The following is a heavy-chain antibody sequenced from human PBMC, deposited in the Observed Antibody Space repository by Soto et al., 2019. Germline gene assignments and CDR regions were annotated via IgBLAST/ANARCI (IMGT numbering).Heavy chain of an antibody. J-gene: IGHJ4*02. CDR1: GFSFNTYE. CDR3: AYGGCCDY. Sequence: EVQLVESGGVLVQPGGSLRLSCAASGFSFNTYEMNWVRQAPGKGLEWVSYISSSGSTIYYADSVKGRFTVSRDNGKNSLYLQMNSLRAEDTAVYYCAYGGCCDYWGQGTQVTASS. CDR2: ISSSGSTI. V-gene: IGHV3-48*03. D-gene: IGHD1-26*01.